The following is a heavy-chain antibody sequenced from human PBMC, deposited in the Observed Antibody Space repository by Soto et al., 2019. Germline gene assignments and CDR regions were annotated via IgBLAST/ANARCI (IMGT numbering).Heavy chain of an antibody. J-gene: IGHJ5*02. D-gene: IGHD2-21*01. Sequence: QVQLQESGPGLVKPSETLSLTCTVSGGSISSYYWSWIRQPPGKGLEWIGYIYYSGSTNYNPSLNSRVTISVDTSKNQFSLKLSSVTAADTAVYYCAAEPAYCGGDCYSLGWFDPWGQGTLVTVSS. CDR2: IYYSGST. CDR1: GGSISSYY. V-gene: IGHV4-59*08. CDR3: AAEPAYCGGDCYSLGWFDP.